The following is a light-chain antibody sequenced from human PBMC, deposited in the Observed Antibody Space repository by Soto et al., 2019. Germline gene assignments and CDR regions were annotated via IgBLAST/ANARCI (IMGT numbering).Light chain of an antibody. V-gene: IGLV1-44*01. CDR3: AAWGDNLNGWV. CDR1: SSNIGNNA. CDR2: DNI. Sequence: QSVLTQPPSASGTPGQRVTISCSGSSSNIGNNAVNWYQQVPGTAPKLLIYDNIQRPSGVPDRFSGSKSGTSASLAISGLQSEDEADYYCAAWGDNLNGWVFGGGTKVTVL. J-gene: IGLJ3*02.